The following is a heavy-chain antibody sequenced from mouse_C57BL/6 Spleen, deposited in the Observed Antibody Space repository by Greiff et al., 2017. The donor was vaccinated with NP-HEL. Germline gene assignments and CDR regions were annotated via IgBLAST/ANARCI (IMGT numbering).Heavy chain of an antibody. Sequence: VKLVESGPELVKPGASVKLSCKASGYTFTSYDINWVKQRPGQGLEWIGWIYPRDGSTKYNEKFKGKATLTVDTSSSTAYMELHSLTSEDSAVYCCARNDYGSSYENWFAYWGQGTLVTVSA. J-gene: IGHJ3*01. V-gene: IGHV1-85*01. CDR3: ARNDYGSSYENWFAY. CDR2: IYPRDGST. D-gene: IGHD1-1*01. CDR1: GYTFTSYD.